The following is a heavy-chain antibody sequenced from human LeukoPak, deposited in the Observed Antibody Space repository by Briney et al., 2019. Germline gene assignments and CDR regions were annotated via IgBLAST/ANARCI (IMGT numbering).Heavy chain of an antibody. CDR1: GFTFSSYT. J-gene: IGHJ4*02. CDR2: IISSSSYI. CDR3: ARGPRLSSSSPIAAFDY. D-gene: IGHD6-6*01. Sequence: GGSLRLSCAASGFTFSSYTMNWVRQAPGKGLEWVSSIISSSSYIYYADSVKGRFTISRDNAKNSLYLQMNSLRAEDTAVYYCARGPRLSSSSPIAAFDYWGQGTLVTVSS. V-gene: IGHV3-21*01.